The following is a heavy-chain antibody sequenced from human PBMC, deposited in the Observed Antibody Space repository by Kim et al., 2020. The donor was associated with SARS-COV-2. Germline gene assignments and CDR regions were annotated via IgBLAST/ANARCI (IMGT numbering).Heavy chain of an antibody. D-gene: IGHD6-13*01. J-gene: IGHJ5*02. CDR1: GGSISSYY. Sequence: SETLSPTCTVSGGSISSYYWSWIRQPPGKGLEWIGYIYYSGSTNYNPSLKSRVTISVDTSKNQFSLKLSSVTAADTAVYYCARDRANSSNVGFDPWGQGTLVTVSS. V-gene: IGHV4-59*01. CDR2: IYYSGST. CDR3: ARDRANSSNVGFDP.